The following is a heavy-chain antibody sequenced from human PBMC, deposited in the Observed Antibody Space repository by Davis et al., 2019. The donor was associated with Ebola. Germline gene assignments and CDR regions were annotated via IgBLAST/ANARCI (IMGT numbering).Heavy chain of an antibody. CDR1: GGSFSGYY. CDR3: ARAVGLRGKPTDY. J-gene: IGHJ4*02. CDR2: INHSGST. Sequence: MPSETLSLTCAVYGGSFSGYYWSWIRQPPGKGLEWIGEINHSGSTNYNPSLKSRVTISVDTSKNQFSLKLSSVTAADTAVYYCARAVGLRGKPTDYWGQGTLVTVSS. V-gene: IGHV4-34*01. D-gene: IGHD3/OR15-3a*01.